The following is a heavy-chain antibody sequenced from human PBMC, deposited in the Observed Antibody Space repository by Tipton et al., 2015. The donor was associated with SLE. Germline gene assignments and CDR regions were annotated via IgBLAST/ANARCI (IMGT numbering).Heavy chain of an antibody. Sequence: TLSLTCTVSGGSISSHYWSWIRQPPGKGLEWIGYMYYSGSTNYNPSLKSRVTISVDTSKNQFSLRLTSVTAADTAVYYCARQQRGNYGMDVWGQGTPDTVSS. CDR3: ARQQRGNYGMDV. J-gene: IGHJ6*02. CDR2: MYYSGST. CDR1: GGSISSHY. D-gene: IGHD6-13*01. V-gene: IGHV4-59*11.